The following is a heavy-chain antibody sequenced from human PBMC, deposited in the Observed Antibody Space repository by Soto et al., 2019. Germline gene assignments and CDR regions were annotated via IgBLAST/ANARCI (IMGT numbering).Heavy chain of an antibody. Sequence: PGGSLRLSCAASGFTFSSYGMHWVRQAPGKGLEWVAVISYDGSNKYYADSVKGRFTISRDNSKNTLYLQMNSLRSEDTAVYYCARDDYDILAGYQQHYDYWGQGTLVTVSS. CDR1: GFTFSSYG. CDR2: ISYDGSNK. D-gene: IGHD3-9*01. J-gene: IGHJ4*02. CDR3: ARDDYDILAGYQQHYDY. V-gene: IGHV3-30*03.